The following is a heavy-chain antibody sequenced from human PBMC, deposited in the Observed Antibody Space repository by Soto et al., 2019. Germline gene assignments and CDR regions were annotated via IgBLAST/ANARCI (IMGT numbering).Heavy chain of an antibody. CDR3: AKDFSYSSSSRAPDY. V-gene: IGHV3-48*01. CDR2: ISSSSSTT. CDR1: GFTFSSYS. J-gene: IGHJ4*02. Sequence: PGGSLRLSCAASGFTFSSYSMNWVRQAPGKGLEWVSYISSSSSTTYYADSVKGRFTISRDNAKNSLYLQMNSLRAEDTAVYYCAKDFSYSSSSRAPDYWGQGTLVTVSS. D-gene: IGHD6-6*01.